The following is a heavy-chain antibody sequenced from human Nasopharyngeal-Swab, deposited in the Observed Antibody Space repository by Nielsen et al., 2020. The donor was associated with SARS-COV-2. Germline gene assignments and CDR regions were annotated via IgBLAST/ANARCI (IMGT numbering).Heavy chain of an antibody. CDR2: IYHSGST. CDR1: VGSISSGAYS. CDR3: AREVGVTMIPPGYFDY. V-gene: IGHV4-30-2*01. D-gene: IGHD3-22*01. Sequence: SQTLSLTCAVSVGSISSGAYSWSWIRQPPGKGLEWIGFIYHSGSTYYNPSLKSRVTISVDRSKNQFSLNLSSVTAADTAVYYCAREVGVTMIPPGYFDYWGQGTLVTVSS. J-gene: IGHJ4*02.